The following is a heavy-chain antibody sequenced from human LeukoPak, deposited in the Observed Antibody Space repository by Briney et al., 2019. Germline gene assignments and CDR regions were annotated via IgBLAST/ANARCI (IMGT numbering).Heavy chain of an antibody. Sequence: GGSLRLSCAASGFTSSSYGMHWVRQAPGKGLEWVAFIRYDGSNKYYADSVKGRFTISRDNSKNTLYLQMNSLRAEDTAVYYCAKDRRIAVAGSFGGQGTLVTVSS. CDR2: IRYDGSNK. D-gene: IGHD6-19*01. J-gene: IGHJ4*02. CDR3: AKDRRIAVAGSF. V-gene: IGHV3-30*02. CDR1: GFTSSSYG.